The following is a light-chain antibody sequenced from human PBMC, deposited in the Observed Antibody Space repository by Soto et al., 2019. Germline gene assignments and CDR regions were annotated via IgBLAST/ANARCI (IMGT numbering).Light chain of an antibody. CDR3: QQYVNWPPLP. CDR2: SAS. V-gene: IGKV3-15*01. CDR1: QSVGSA. J-gene: IGKJ4*01. Sequence: EIVMTQSPATLSVSPGETATLSCRASQSVGSAVAWYQHKPGQAPRLLIVSASIRATGVPGRFSGGGSGTPFTLTISSLQCEDFAVYYCQQYVNWPPLPFVGGTMVEIK.